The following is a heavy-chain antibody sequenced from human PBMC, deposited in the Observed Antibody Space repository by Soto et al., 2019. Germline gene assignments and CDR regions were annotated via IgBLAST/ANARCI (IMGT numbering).Heavy chain of an antibody. D-gene: IGHD2-2*02. Sequence: GGSLRLSCAAFGFDFNKYAMTWVRQAPGKGLQWVSSITSNGDSTYYADSVKGRFTTSRDNSKNTLYLQMNSLRADDTAVFYCAKDSPPYTTSPFYFDSWGQGTLVT. CDR1: GFDFNKYA. CDR2: ITSNGDST. J-gene: IGHJ4*02. V-gene: IGHV3-23*01. CDR3: AKDSPPYTTSPFYFDS.